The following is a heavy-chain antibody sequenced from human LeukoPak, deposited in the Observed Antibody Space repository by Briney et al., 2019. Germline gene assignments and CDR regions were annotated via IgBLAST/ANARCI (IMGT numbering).Heavy chain of an antibody. CDR2: IYYSGST. CDR3: ARGSGYYDSSGYYYYFDY. J-gene: IGHJ4*02. CDR1: GGSISSYY. V-gene: IGHV4-59*01. D-gene: IGHD3-22*01. Sequence: SETLSLTCTASGGSISSYYWSWIRQPPGKGLEWIGYIYYSGSTNYNPSLKSRVTISVDTSKNQFSLKLSSVTAADTAVYYCARGSGYYDSSGYYYYFDYWGQGTLVTVSS.